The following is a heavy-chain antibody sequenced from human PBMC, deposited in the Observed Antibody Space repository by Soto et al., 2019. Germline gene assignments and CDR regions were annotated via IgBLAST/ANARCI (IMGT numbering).Heavy chain of an antibody. D-gene: IGHD5-12*01. Sequence: QITLKESGPTLVKPTQTLTLTCTFSGFSLSTSGVGVGWIRQPPGKALEWLALIYWDDDKRYSPSLKSRLTTXKXTXINQVVLTMTNMDPVDTATYYCARLEMATIIDYFDYWGQGTLVTVSS. CDR1: GFSLSTSGVG. CDR2: IYWDDDK. V-gene: IGHV2-5*02. J-gene: IGHJ4*02. CDR3: ARLEMATIIDYFDY.